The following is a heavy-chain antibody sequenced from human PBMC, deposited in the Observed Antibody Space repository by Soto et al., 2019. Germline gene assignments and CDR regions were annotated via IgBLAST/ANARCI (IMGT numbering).Heavy chain of an antibody. Sequence: QVHLVESGGGVVQPGRSLRLSCAASGFTFSTYGIHWVRQAPGEGLEWVAIISYDGSDKWYVDYVKGRVTVSRDTSKNNLDLQMNSLPPEDTAIYYLAKAIHSTGDGFHSGAEYWCKGTLVTVSS. CDR1: GFTFSTYG. D-gene: IGHD1-1*01. J-gene: IGHJ4*02. CDR2: ISYDGSDK. V-gene: IGHV3-30*18. CDR3: AKAIHSTGDGFHSGAEY.